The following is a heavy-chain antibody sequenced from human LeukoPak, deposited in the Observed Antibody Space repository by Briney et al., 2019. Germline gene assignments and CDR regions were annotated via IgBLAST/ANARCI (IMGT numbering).Heavy chain of an antibody. V-gene: IGHV3-11*01. CDR2: ISSRGGTL. Sequence: GGPRLSCAAPGFSFSDYYTCTIRPAPGEELEWVSYISSRGGTLSYEDSVKGRFPISRGNAKNSLYLQMNSLRAEDTAVYYCAREVGRSSSFSRTLYYYYGMDVWGQGTTVTVSS. J-gene: IGHJ6*02. D-gene: IGHD6-6*01. CDR1: GFSFSDYY. CDR3: AREVGRSSSFSRTLYYYYGMDV.